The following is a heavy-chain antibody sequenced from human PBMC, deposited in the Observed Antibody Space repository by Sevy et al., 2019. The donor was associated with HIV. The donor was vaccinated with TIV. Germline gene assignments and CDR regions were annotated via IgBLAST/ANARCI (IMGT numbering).Heavy chain of an antibody. V-gene: IGHV3-33*01. CDR1: GFTFSSYG. CDR3: ARAGYYDSSGYYLDY. J-gene: IGHJ4*02. Sequence: GSLRLSCAASGFTFSSYGMHWVRQAPGKGLEWVAVIWYDGSNKYYADSVKGRFTISRDNSKNTLYLQMNSLRAEDTAVYYCARAGYYDSSGYYLDYWGQGTLVTVSS. CDR2: IWYDGSNK. D-gene: IGHD3-22*01.